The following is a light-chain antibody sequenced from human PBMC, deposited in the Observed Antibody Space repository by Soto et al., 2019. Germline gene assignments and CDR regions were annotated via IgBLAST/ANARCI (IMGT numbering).Light chain of an antibody. CDR1: QSISSW. J-gene: IGKJ1*01. V-gene: IGKV1-5*01. Sequence: DIQMTESPSTLSASVGDRVTITCGASQSISSWLAWYQQKPGKAPKLLIYDASSLESGVPSRFSGSGSGTEFTLTISSLQPDDFATYYCQQYNSYSRRTFGQGTKVDIK. CDR2: DAS. CDR3: QQYNSYSRRT.